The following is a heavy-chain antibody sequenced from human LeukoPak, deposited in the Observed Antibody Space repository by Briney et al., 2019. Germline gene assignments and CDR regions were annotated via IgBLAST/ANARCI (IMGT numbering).Heavy chain of an antibody. V-gene: IGHV3-23*01. CDR2: ISGSGVGT. CDR3: AKEYDSSGYTY. J-gene: IGHJ4*02. Sequence: GGSLRLSCAASGSTFGNYAMSWVRQAPGKGLEWVSAISGSGVGTHYADSAKGRFTISRDNSKKTLHLQMNSLRAEDTAVYYCAKEYDSSGYTYWGQGTLVTVSS. D-gene: IGHD3-22*01. CDR1: GSTFGNYA.